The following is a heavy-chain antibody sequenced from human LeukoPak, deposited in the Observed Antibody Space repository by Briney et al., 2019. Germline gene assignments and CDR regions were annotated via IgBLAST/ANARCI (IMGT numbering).Heavy chain of an antibody. CDR2: IYYSGST. Sequence: SETLSLTCTVSGGSISSIIYYWGWIRQPPGKGLEWIVTIYYSGSTYYNVSLKSRVTISVDTSRNQFSLNLSSVTAADTAVYYRARHSRSVDYGSGSYTWDYWGQGTLVTVSS. V-gene: IGHV4-39*01. CDR1: GGSISSIIYY. J-gene: IGHJ4*02. CDR3: ARHSRSVDYGSGSYTWDY. D-gene: IGHD3-10*01.